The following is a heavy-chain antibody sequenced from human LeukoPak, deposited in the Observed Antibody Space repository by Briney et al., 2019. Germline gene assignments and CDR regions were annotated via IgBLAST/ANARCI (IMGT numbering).Heavy chain of an antibody. CDR3: ARENTVTRFDY. V-gene: IGHV1-69*05. CDR1: GGTFSSYA. Sequence: GDSVKVSCKASGGTFSSYAISWVRQAPRQGLEWMGRIIPIFGTANYAQKFQGRVTITTDESTSTAYMELSSLRSEDTAVYYCARENTVTRFDYWGQGTLVTVSS. D-gene: IGHD4-17*01. J-gene: IGHJ4*02. CDR2: IIPIFGTA.